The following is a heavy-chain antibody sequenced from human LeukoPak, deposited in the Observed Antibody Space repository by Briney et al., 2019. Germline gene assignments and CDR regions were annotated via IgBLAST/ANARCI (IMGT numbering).Heavy chain of an antibody. CDR2: ISYDGSNK. CDR3: AQGGSEIYYFYHGMDV. Sequence: PGRSLRLSCAASGLSLNSYAIHWVRQAPGKGLEWVTAISYDGSNKHYADSVRGRFTISRDNPKNTLYLQMNSLRSDDTAVYYCAQGGSEIYYFYHGMDVWGRGTTVTVSS. J-gene: IGHJ6*02. V-gene: IGHV3-30*03. CDR1: GLSLNSYA. D-gene: IGHD3-10*01.